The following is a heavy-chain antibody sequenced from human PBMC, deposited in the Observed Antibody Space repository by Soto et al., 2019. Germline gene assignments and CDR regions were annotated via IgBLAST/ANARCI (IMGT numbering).Heavy chain of an antibody. D-gene: IGHD3-10*01. CDR3: ARARGSHSPDY. CDR2: INQDGSDK. CDR1: GFNLSNYW. J-gene: IGHJ4*02. Sequence: PGGSMRLSCAASGFNLSNYWMTWVRQAPGKGLEWVANINQDGSDKYYVASVKGRFTISRDNAKNSLNLQMNSLRAEDTAVYYCARARGSHSPDYWGLGTLVTVSS. V-gene: IGHV3-7*05.